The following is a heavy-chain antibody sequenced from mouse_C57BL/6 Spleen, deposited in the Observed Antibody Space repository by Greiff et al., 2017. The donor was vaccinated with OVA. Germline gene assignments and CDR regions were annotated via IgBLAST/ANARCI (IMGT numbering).Heavy chain of an antibody. V-gene: IGHV5-16*01. CDR2: INYDGSST. CDR1: GFTFSDYY. CDR3: ARDLLRGVSMDY. D-gene: IGHD6-1*01. Sequence: DVKLVESEGGLVQPGRSLKLSCTASGFTFSDYYMAWVRQVPEKGLEWVANINYDGSSTYYLDSLKSRFIISRDNAKNILYLQMSSLKSEDTATYYCARDLLRGVSMDYWGQGTSVTVSS. J-gene: IGHJ4*01.